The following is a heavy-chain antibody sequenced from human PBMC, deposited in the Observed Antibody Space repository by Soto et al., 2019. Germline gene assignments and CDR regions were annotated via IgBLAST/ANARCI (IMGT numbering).Heavy chain of an antibody. J-gene: IGHJ6*02. Sequence: GESLNLSCKGVGYTCTNYWIGWVRQMPGKGPEWMGIIYPGDSDTKYNPSFQGQVTISADKSITTTYLQWSSLKASDTAIYYCAASIFYYGMDVWGQGTTVTVSS. V-gene: IGHV5-51*01. CDR2: IYPGDSDT. CDR1: GYTCTNYW. CDR3: AASIFYYGMDV.